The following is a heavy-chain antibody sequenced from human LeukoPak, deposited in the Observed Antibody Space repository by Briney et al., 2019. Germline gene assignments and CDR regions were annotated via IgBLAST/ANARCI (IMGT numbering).Heavy chain of an antibody. CDR2: ISYDGSNK. D-gene: IGHD5-18*01. CDR3: ARDRQLWLPDYYYYYGMDV. Sequence: GRSLRLSCAASGFTLSSYAMQWVRQARGKGLEWVAVISYDGSNKYYADSVKGRFTISRDNSKNTLYLQMNSLRAEDTAVYYCARDRQLWLPDYYYYYGMDVWGKGTTVTVSS. V-gene: IGHV3-30*04. CDR1: GFTLSSYA. J-gene: IGHJ6*04.